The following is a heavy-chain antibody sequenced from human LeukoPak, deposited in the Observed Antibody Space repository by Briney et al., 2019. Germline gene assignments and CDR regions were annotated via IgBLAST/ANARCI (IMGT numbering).Heavy chain of an antibody. CDR3: SRSATGGFFDS. CDR1: GFTVSSNY. J-gene: IGHJ4*02. CDR2: ANGDGSDT. V-gene: IGHV3-74*01. D-gene: IGHD2-15*01. Sequence: PGGSLRLSCAASGFTVSSNYMSWVRQAPGKGLEWVSRANGDGSDTSYADSVKGRFTNSRDNAKNTLYLQMNSLRAEDTAVYYCSRSATGGFFDSWGQGTLVTVSS.